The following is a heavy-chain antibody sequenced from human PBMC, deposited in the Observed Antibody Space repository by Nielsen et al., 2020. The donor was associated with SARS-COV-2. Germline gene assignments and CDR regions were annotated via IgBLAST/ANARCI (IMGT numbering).Heavy chain of an antibody. CDR1: GGPISPYY. D-gene: IGHD6-13*01. CDR2: IYYSGST. J-gene: IGHJ6*02. V-gene: IGHV4-59*08. Sequence: SETLSLTSTASGGPISPYYWSWIRQPPGKGLEWIGYIYYSGSTNYNPSLKSPVTISVDTSKNQFSLKLSSVTAADTAVYYCARLRAAADLLYYYYGMDVWGQGTTVTVSS. CDR3: ARLRAAADLLYYYYGMDV.